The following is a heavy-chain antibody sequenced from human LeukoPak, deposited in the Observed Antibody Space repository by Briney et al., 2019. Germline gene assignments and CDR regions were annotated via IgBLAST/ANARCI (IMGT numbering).Heavy chain of an antibody. Sequence: PSETLSLTCTVSGGSTSSYYWSWIRQPPGKGLEWIGYIYYSGSTNYNPSLKSRVTISVDTSKNQFSLKLSSVTAADTAVYYCARVRTAGLRLGELSNWGQGTLVTVSS. V-gene: IGHV4-59*08. CDR1: GGSTSSYY. CDR3: ARVRTAGLRLGELSN. CDR2: IYYSGST. D-gene: IGHD3-16*02. J-gene: IGHJ4*02.